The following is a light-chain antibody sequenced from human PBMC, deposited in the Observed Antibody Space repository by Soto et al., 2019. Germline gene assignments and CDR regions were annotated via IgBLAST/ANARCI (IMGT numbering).Light chain of an antibody. CDR2: AAS. Sequence: AIHMSQSPSSLSASVGYRVTITCRASQGIRKDLGWYQVKPGKAPKLLIYAASTLQSGVPSRFRGSASGTDFTLTISSLPPEDFETYYCLQDYNYPRTFGQGTKVDIK. CDR3: LQDYNYPRT. J-gene: IGKJ1*01. CDR1: QGIRKD. V-gene: IGKV1-6*01.